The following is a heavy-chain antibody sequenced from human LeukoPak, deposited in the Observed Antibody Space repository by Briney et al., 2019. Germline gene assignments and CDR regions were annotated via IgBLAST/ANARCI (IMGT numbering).Heavy chain of an antibody. CDR1: GFTFSSYE. V-gene: IGHV3-48*03. CDR3: AGDKYSGFVFDC. CDR2: ISSSDSST. Sequence: GGSLRLSCAASGFTFSSYEMNWVRQAPGKGLEWVSYISSSDSSTYYADSVKGRFTISRDNAKNSLSLQMNSLRVEDTAVYYCAGDKYSGFVFDCWGQGTLVTVSS. D-gene: IGHD5-12*01. J-gene: IGHJ4*02.